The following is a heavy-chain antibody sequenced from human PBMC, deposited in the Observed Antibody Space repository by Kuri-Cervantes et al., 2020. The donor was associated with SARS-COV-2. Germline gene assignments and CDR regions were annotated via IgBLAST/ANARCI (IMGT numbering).Heavy chain of an antibody. D-gene: IGHD1-7*01. V-gene: IGHV4-61*01. J-gene: IGHJ1*01. CDR1: GGSVSRGSYY. CDR2: IYYSGSA. CDR3: ARGGLELQPGFFRH. Sequence: GSLRLSCTVSGGSVSRGSYYWSWIRQPPGKGLEWIGYIYYSGSANYNPSLKSRVTISVATAKNHFSLKLNPVTAADTAVYYCARGGLELQPGFFRHWGQGTLVTVSS.